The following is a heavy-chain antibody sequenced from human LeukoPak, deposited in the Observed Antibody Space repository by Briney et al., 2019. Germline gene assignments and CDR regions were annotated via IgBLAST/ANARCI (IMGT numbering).Heavy chain of an antibody. J-gene: IGHJ6*02. Sequence: SETLSLTCAVYGGSFSDYFWGWIRQPPGKGLEWIGEINHSGRTYYNPSLKSRVTISVDTSKNQFSLNLSSVTAADTAVYYCARDVVLVPAAIHYGMDVWGQGTTVTVS. CDR3: ARDVVLVPAAIHYGMDV. CDR2: INHSGRT. D-gene: IGHD2-2*01. CDR1: GGSFSDYF. V-gene: IGHV4-34*01.